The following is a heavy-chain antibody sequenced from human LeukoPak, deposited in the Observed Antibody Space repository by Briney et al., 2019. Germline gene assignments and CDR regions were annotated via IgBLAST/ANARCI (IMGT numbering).Heavy chain of an antibody. CDR3: ACYYDSSGYADAFDI. CDR1: GFTFSSYA. J-gene: IGHJ3*02. V-gene: IGHV3-53*01. Sequence: GGSLRLSCAASGFTFSSYAMSWVRQAPGKGLEWVPVIYSGGSTYYADSVKGRFTISRDNSKNTLYLQMNSLRAEDTAVYYCACYYDSSGYADAFDIWGQGTMVTVSS. CDR2: IYSGGST. D-gene: IGHD3-22*01.